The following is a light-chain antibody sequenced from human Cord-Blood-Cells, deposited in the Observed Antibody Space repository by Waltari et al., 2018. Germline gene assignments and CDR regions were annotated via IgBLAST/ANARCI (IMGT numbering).Light chain of an antibody. CDR1: SGRIASNY. J-gene: IGLJ2*01. CDR3: QSYDSSNVV. CDR2: EDN. Sequence: NFMLTQPHSVSESPGKTVTISCTSSSGRIASNYVQWYQQRPGSSPTTGIYEDNQRPSGVPDRFSGSIDSSSNSASLTISGLKTEDEADYYCQSYDSSNVVFGGGTKLTVL. V-gene: IGLV6-57*01.